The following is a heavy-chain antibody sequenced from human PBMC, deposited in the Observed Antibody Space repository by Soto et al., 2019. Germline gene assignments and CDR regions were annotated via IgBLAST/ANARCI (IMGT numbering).Heavy chain of an antibody. D-gene: IGHD3-10*01. V-gene: IGHV3-23*01. CDR3: AAPRDEYGSGVSWFTYGMDI. J-gene: IGHJ6*02. Sequence: GSLRLSCLASGFTFSDFATTWVRHVPGRGLEWVASLDGAGGSTYYAESVRGRFSISRDNSQNTLFLQMKRLTVDDTAIYYCAAPRDEYGSGVSWFTYGMDIWGQGTTVTVSS. CDR2: LDGAGGST. CDR1: GFTFSDFA.